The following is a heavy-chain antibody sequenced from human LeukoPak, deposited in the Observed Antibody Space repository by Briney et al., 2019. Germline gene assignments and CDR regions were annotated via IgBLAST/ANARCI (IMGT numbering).Heavy chain of an antibody. J-gene: IGHJ4*02. V-gene: IGHV3-30*04. Sequence: PGGSLRLSCAASGFTFSSYAMHWVRQAPGKGLEWVAVISYDGSNKYYADSVKGRFTISRDNSKNTLYLQMNSLRAEDTAVYYCARDRYSSSSGGAFDYWGQGTLVSVSS. CDR3: ARDRYSSSSGGAFDY. CDR2: ISYDGSNK. CDR1: GFTFSSYA. D-gene: IGHD6-6*01.